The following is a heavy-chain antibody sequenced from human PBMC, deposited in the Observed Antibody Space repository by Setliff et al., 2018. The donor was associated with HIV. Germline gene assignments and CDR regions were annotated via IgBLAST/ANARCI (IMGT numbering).Heavy chain of an antibody. CDR2: VDPANGKT. D-gene: IGHD1-1*01. J-gene: IGHJ3*01. CDR3: AAEGNIFDL. V-gene: IGHV1-69-2*01. Sequence: ASVKVSCKASGYRFTNHNIHWVQQAPGKGLHWMGRVDPANGKTIYAEKFQGRVSIIADTSINTAYMELNSLRSEDTAVYYCAAEGNIFDLWGRGTMVTVSS. CDR1: GYRFTNHN.